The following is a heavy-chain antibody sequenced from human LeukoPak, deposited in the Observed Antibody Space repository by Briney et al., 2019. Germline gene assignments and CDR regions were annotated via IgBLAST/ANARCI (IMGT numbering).Heavy chain of an antibody. V-gene: IGHV3-9*01. J-gene: IGHJ4*02. CDR1: GFTFDDYA. CDR3: ANARRGYFDY. CDR2: ISWNSGSI. D-gene: IGHD5-12*01. Sequence: PGGSLRLSCAASGFTFDDYAMHGVRQAPGKGLEWVSGISWNSGSIGYADSVKGRFTISRDNAKNSLYLQMTSLRADDTALYYCANARRGYFDYWGQGTLVTVSS.